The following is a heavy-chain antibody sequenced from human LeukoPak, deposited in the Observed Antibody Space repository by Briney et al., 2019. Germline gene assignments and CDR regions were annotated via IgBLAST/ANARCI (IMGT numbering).Heavy chain of an antibody. CDR3: ARDEGYGDGAFDI. Sequence: SETLSLTCAVSGYSIRSGYYWGWIRQPPGKGLEWIGSIYHGGSTYYNPSLESRDTISVDTSKNQFSLKLSSVTAADTAVYYCARDEGYGDGAFDIWGQGTMVTVSS. CDR1: GYSIRSGYY. D-gene: IGHD4-17*01. V-gene: IGHV4-38-2*02. J-gene: IGHJ3*02. CDR2: IYHGGST.